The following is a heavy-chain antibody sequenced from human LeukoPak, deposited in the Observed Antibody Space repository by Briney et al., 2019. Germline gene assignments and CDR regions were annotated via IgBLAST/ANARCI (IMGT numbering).Heavy chain of an antibody. Sequence: GRSLRLPCAASGFTFDDYAMHWVRQAPGKGLEWVSGISWNSGSIGYADSVKGRFTISRDNAKNSLYLQMNSLRAEDTALYYCAKEGFDYWGQGTLVTVSS. V-gene: IGHV3-9*01. CDR2: ISWNSGSI. CDR1: GFTFDDYA. CDR3: AKEGFDY. J-gene: IGHJ4*02.